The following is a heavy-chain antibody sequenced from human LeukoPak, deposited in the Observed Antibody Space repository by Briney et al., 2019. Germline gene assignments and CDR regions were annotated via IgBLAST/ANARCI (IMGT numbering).Heavy chain of an antibody. CDR1: RFTFSSYA. CDR3: ARDIGVVPAAIHGGIAFDI. D-gene: IGHD2-2*01. V-gene: IGHV3-53*01. Sequence: GGSLRLSCAASRFTFSSYAMSWVRQAPGKGLEWVSVIYSGGSTYYADSVKGRFTISRDNSKSTLYIQMNSLRAEDTAVYYCARDIGVVPAAIHGGIAFDIWGQGTMVTVSS. J-gene: IGHJ3*02. CDR2: IYSGGST.